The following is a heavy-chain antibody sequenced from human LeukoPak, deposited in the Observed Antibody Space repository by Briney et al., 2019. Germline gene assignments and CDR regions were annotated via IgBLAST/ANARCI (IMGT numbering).Heavy chain of an antibody. CDR3: ARDRQQPAGWFDP. D-gene: IGHD6-13*01. CDR1: GGTFSSYA. V-gene: IGHV1-2*02. Sequence: GASVKVSCKASGGTFSSYAISWVRQAPGQGLEWMGWINPNSGGTNYAQKFQGRVTMTRDTSISTAYMELSRLRSDDTAVYYCARDRQQPAGWFDPWGQGTLVTVSS. J-gene: IGHJ5*02. CDR2: INPNSGGT.